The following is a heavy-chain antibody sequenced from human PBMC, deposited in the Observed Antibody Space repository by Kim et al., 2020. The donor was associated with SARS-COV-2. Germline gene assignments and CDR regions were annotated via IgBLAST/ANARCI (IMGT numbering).Heavy chain of an antibody. V-gene: IGHV3-23*01. J-gene: IGHJ4*02. D-gene: IGHD3-3*01. Sequence: GGSLRLSCAASGFTFSSYAMSWVRQAPGKGLEWVSAISGSGGSTDYADSVKGRFTISRDNSKNTLYLQMNSLRAEDTAVYYCAKPPFGSGWNYDYWGQGTLVTVSS. CDR3: AKPPFGSGWNYDY. CDR2: ISGSGGST. CDR1: GFTFSSYA.